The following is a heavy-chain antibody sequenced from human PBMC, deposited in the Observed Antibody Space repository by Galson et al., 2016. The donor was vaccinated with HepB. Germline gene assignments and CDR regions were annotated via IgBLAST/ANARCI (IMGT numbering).Heavy chain of an antibody. Sequence: SLRLSCAASGFNFNDAWLSWVRQGPGKGLEWVGRIKSKSSGGTADYGAPVKGRFTISRDDSKKALYLQMNSLETEDTGTYYCTTGVTGGEASWGQGTTVTVSS. CDR3: TTGVTGGEAS. CDR2: IKSKSSGGTA. J-gene: IGHJ4*02. CDR1: GFNFNDAW. V-gene: IGHV3-15*01. D-gene: IGHD1-20*01.